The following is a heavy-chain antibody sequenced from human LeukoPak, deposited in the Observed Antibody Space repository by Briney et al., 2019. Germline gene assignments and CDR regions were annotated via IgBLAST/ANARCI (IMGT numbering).Heavy chain of an antibody. CDR2: IYSGGRT. V-gene: IGHV3-53*01. D-gene: IGHD4-17*01. Sequence: GGSLRLSCAASGFTVSSNYMTWVRQAPGKGLEWVSVIYSGGRTYYADSVKGRFAISRDNSKNTLYLDMNSLRAEDTAVYYCASRSAGDYVNTFDIWGQGAMVTVSS. CDR3: ASRSAGDYVNTFDI. CDR1: GFTVSSNY. J-gene: IGHJ3*02.